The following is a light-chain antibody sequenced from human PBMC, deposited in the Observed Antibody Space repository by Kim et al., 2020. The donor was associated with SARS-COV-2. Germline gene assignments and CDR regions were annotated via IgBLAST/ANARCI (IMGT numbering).Light chain of an antibody. CDR1: KSISSW. J-gene: IGKJ2*03. CDR3: QQYDKDPYS. Sequence: SASIGDRVTISCLANKSISSWLAWYQQKPGKAPKLLIYKTSYLESGVPSGFSGSGSGTEFTLTIASLQPDDFATYYCQQYDKDPYSFCQGTKVDIK. CDR2: KTS. V-gene: IGKV1-5*03.